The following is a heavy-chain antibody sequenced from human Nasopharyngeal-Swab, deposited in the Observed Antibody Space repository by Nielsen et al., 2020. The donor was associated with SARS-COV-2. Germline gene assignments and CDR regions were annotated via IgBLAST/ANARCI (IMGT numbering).Heavy chain of an antibody. D-gene: IGHD6-6*01. CDR1: GFTFSSYS. V-gene: IGHV3-21*01. CDR3: ARYIIAARPLYYYYGMDV. CDR2: ISSSSSYI. Sequence: GSLTISCAASGFTFSSYSMNWVRQAPGKGLEWVSSISSSSSYIYYADSVKGRFTISRDNAKNSLYLQMNSLRAEDTAVYYCARYIIAARPLYYYYGMDVWGQGTTVTVSS. J-gene: IGHJ6*02.